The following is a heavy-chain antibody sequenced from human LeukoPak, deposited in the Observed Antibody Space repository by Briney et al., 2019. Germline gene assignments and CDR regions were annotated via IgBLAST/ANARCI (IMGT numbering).Heavy chain of an antibody. J-gene: IGHJ4*02. Sequence: SETLSLTCAVYGGSFSGYYWSWIRQPPGKGLEWIGEINHSGSTNYNPSLKSRVTISVDTSKNQFSLKLSSVTAADTAVYYCARNPSVNLDYFDYWGQGTLVTVSS. CDR1: GGSFSGYY. CDR2: INHSGST. D-gene: IGHD4-17*01. CDR3: ARNPSVNLDYFDY. V-gene: IGHV4-34*01.